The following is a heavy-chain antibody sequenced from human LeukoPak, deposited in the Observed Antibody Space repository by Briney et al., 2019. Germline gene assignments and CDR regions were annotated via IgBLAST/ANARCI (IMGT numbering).Heavy chain of an antibody. V-gene: IGHV3-73*01. Sequence: GGSLKLSCAASGFTFSGSAMHWVRQASRKGLEWVGRIRSNANSYATAYAASVKGRFTISRDDSKNTAYLQMNSLKTEDTAVYYCSQYSGAPSWGQGTLVTVSS. J-gene: IGHJ5*02. CDR1: GFTFSGSA. D-gene: IGHD5-12*01. CDR3: SQYSGAPS. CDR2: IRSNANSYAT.